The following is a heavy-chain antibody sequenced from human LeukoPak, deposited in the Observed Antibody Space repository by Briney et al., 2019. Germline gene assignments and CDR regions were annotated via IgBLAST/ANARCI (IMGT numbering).Heavy chain of an antibody. D-gene: IGHD3-3*01. CDR1: GGSISSHY. CDR2: IYYSGST. J-gene: IGHJ3*02. V-gene: IGHV4-59*11. Sequence: SETLSLTCTVSGGSISSHYWSWIRQPPGKGLEWIGYIYYSGSTNYNPSLKSRVTISVDTSKNQFSLKLSSVTAAGTAVYYCARGVASNDFWSGYFLYDAFDIWGQGTMVTVSS. CDR3: ARGVASNDFWSGYFLYDAFDI.